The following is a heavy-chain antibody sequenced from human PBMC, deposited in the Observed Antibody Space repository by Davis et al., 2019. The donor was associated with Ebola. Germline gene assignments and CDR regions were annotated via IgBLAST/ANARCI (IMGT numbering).Heavy chain of an antibody. J-gene: IGHJ5*02. CDR2: IKQDGSEK. CDR1: GFTFSSYW. V-gene: IGHV3-7*03. CDR3: AKGIRDNWFDP. Sequence: GESLKISCAASGFTFSSYWMSWVRQAPGKGLEWVANIKQDGSEKYYVDSVKGRFTISRDNAKNSLFLQMNSLRAEDTALYYCAKGIRDNWFDPWGQGTLVTVSS.